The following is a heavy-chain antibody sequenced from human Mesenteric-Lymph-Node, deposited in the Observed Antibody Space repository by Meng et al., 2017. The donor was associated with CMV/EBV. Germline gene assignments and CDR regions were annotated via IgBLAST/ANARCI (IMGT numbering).Heavy chain of an antibody. CDR1: GYTFTSYD. CDR2: MNPNSGNT. J-gene: IGHJ6*02. V-gene: IGHV1-8*01. CDR3: ARDGIFGVVIPHHYYYYYGMDV. Sequence: ASVKVSFKASGYTFTSYDINWVRQATGQGLEWMGWMNPNSGNTGYAQKFQGRVTMTRNTSISTAYMELSSLRSEDTAVYYCARDGIFGVVIPHHYYYYYGMDVWGQGTTVTVSS. D-gene: IGHD3-3*01.